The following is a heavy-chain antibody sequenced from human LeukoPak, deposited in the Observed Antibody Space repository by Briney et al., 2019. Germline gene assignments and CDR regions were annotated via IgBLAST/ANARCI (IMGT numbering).Heavy chain of an antibody. CDR3: AGRAGAYSHPYDY. CDR1: GFSVSDNS. CDR2: IYSGTT. Sequence: GGSLRLSCTVSGFSVSDNSMSWVRQAPGKGLEWVSFIYSGTTHYSDSVKGRFTISRDNSKNTLYLQMNSLRAEDTAVYYCAGRAGAYSHPYDYWGQGTLVTVSS. J-gene: IGHJ4*02. V-gene: IGHV3-53*01. D-gene: IGHD4/OR15-4a*01.